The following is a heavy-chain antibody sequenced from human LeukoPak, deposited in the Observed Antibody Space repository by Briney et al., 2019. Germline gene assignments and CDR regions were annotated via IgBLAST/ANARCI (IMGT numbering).Heavy chain of an antibody. CDR1: GGSISSSSYY. J-gene: IGHJ5*02. Sequence: PSETLSLTCTVSGGSISSSSYYWGWIRQPPGKGLEWIGSIYYSGSNYYNPSLKSRVTISVDTSKNQFSLKLGSVTAADTAVYYCARAWPTTVTTLPDNWFDPWGQGTLVTVSS. CDR3: ARAWPTTVTTLPDNWFDP. CDR2: IYYSGSN. V-gene: IGHV4-39*01. D-gene: IGHD4-17*01.